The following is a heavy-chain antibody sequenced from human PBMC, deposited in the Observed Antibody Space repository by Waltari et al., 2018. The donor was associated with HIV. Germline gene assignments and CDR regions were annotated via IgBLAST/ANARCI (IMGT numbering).Heavy chain of an antibody. J-gene: IGHJ4*02. CDR1: GFSLRTSAVG. Sequence: QITLKESGPTPVKPTQTLTLTCSFTGFSLRTSAVGVGWIRQPPGKALEWLALIYWNDDKRYTPSLKSRLTITKDTSKNQVVLTMTKMDPVDTATYYCARSYYYDSSGYYWVYYFDYWGQGTLVTVSS. CDR3: ARSYYYDSSGYYWVYYFDY. CDR2: IYWNDDK. D-gene: IGHD3-22*01. V-gene: IGHV2-5*01.